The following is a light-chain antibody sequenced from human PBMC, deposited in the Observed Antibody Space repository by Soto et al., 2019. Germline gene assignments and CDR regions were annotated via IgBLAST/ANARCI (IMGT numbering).Light chain of an antibody. J-gene: IGLJ1*01. CDR2: EVS. CDR1: SSDVGGYNY. CDR3: SSYTSSRAYV. Sequence: QSVLAQPASVSWSPGQSISISCTVTSSDVGGYNYVSWYQQQSGKAPKLMIHEVSNRPSGVSNRFSGSKYGNTASLTISGLQAEDEADYYCSSYTSSRAYVFGIGTKVTVL. V-gene: IGLV2-14*01.